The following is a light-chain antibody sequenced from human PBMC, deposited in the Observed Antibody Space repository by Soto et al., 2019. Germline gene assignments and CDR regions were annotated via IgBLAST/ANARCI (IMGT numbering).Light chain of an antibody. Sequence: QSALTQPPSASGSPGQSVTISCTGTSSDVGGYNYVSWYQQYPGKAPKLLIYEVIKRPSGVPDRLSGSKSGTTASLTVSGLQADDEADYYGSSYAGSNNLVFGGGTKVTVL. CDR3: SSYAGSNNLV. J-gene: IGLJ2*01. CDR1: SSDVGGYNY. CDR2: EVI. V-gene: IGLV2-8*01.